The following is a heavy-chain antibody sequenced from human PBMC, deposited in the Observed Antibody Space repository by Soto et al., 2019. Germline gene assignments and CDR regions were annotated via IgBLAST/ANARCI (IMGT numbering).Heavy chain of an antibody. CDR2: ISYDGSNK. D-gene: IGHD1-1*01. V-gene: IGHV3-30*18. CDR3: AKPAVSPFNDPYFDY. Sequence: QVQLVESGGGVVQPGRSLRLSCAASGFTFSSYGMHWVRQAPGKGLEWVAVISYDGSNKYYADSVKGRFTISRDNSKNTLYLQMNSLRAEDTAVYYCAKPAVSPFNDPYFDYWDQGTLVTVSS. CDR1: GFTFSSYG. J-gene: IGHJ4*02.